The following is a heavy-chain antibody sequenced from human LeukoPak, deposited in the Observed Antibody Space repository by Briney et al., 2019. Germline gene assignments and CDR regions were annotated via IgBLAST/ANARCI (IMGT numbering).Heavy chain of an antibody. CDR2: ISSRSSYI. Sequence: GGSLRLSCAASGFTFSSYSMNWVRQAPGKGLEWVSFISSRSSYIYYAESVKGRFTISRDNANNSLYLHMNSLRAEDTAVYYCASFRDYNNCNWGQGTLVTVSS. CDR3: ASFRDYNNCN. CDR1: GFTFSSYS. J-gene: IGHJ4*02. V-gene: IGHV3-21*01. D-gene: IGHD4-11*01.